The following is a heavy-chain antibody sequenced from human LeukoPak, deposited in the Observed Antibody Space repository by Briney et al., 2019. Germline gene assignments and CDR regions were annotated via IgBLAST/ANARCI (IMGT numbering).Heavy chain of an antibody. J-gene: IGHJ5*02. CDR2: IIPIFGTA. Sequence: ASVKVSCKASGGTFSSYAISWVRQAPGQGLEWMGGIIPIFGTANYAQKFQGRVTITADKSTSTAYMELSSLRSEDTAVYYCAGKGVYGDYNWFDPWGQGTLVTVFS. D-gene: IGHD4-17*01. CDR3: AGKGVYGDYNWFDP. CDR1: GGTFSSYA. V-gene: IGHV1-69*06.